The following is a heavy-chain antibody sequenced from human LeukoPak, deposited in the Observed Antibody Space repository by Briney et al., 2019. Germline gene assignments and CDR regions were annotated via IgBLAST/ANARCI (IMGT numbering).Heavy chain of an antibody. CDR1: GYTFTSYD. Sequence: ASVKVSCKASGYTFTSYDFNWVRQATGQRPEWMGWMSPNSGVTGYAQKFQDRVTMTRNTSISTAYMELSSLRSDDTAAYYCARGPPNWGYDYWGPGTLVTVSS. D-gene: IGHD7-27*01. J-gene: IGHJ4*02. CDR3: ARGPPNWGYDY. CDR2: MSPNSGVT. V-gene: IGHV1-8*01.